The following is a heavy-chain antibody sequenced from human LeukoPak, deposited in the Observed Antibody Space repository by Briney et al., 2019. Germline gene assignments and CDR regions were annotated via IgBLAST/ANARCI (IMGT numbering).Heavy chain of an antibody. Sequence: TSEALSLTCAVYGGSFSGYYWSWIRQPPGKGLEWIGEINHSGSTNYNPSLKSRVTISVDTSKNQFSLKLSSVTAADTAVYYCARWSARRDDPHRPEFDYWGQGTLVTVSS. CDR1: GGSFSGYY. CDR3: ARWSARRDDPHRPEFDY. V-gene: IGHV4-34*01. J-gene: IGHJ4*02. CDR2: INHSGST. D-gene: IGHD6-6*01.